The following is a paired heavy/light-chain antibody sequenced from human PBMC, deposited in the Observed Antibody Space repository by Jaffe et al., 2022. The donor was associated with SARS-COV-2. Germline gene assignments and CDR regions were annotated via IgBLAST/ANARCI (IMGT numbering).Heavy chain of an antibody. CDR2: IYWDDDK. J-gene: IGHJ4*02. V-gene: IGHV2-5*02. D-gene: IGHD3-9*01. Sequence: QITLKESGPTLVKPTQTLTLTCTFSGFSLSTSGVGVGWIRQPPGKALEWLALIYWDDDKRYSPSLKSRLTITKDTSKNQVVLTMTNMDPVDTATYYCAHRRKNNYDILTGYYSFEALFDYWGQGTLVTVSS. CDR3: AHRRKNNYDILTGYYSFEALFDY. CDR1: GFSLSTSGVG.
Light chain of an antibody. CDR2: AAS. V-gene: IGKV1-27*01. CDR3: QKYNSAPQLT. Sequence: DIQMTQSPSSLSASVGDRVTITCRASQGISNYLAWYQQKPGKVPKLLIYAASTLQSGVPSRFSGSGSGTDFTLTISSLQPEDVATYYCQKYNSAPQLTFGGGTKVEIK. J-gene: IGKJ4*01. CDR1: QGISNY.